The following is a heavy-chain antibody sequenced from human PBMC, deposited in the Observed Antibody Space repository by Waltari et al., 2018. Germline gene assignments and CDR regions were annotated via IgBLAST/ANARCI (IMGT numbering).Heavy chain of an antibody. CDR2: IIPIFGTA. CDR1: GGTFRSYA. D-gene: IGHD6-13*01. Sequence: QVQLVQSGAEVKKPGSSVKVSCKASGGTFRSYAISWVRQSPGQGLEWMGRIIPIFGTANYAQKFQGRVTITADKSTSTAYMELSSLRSEDTAVYYCARADGYSSSWYPFDYWGQGTLVTVSS. CDR3: ARADGYSSSWYPFDY. V-gene: IGHV1-69*08. J-gene: IGHJ4*02.